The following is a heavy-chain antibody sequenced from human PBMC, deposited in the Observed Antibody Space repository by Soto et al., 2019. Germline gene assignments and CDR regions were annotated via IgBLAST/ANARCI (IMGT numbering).Heavy chain of an antibody. V-gene: IGHV4-34*01. D-gene: IGHD1-26*01. CDR3: ALALGPTTGLDY. CDR1: GGSFHGYY. CDR2: INHSGSA. J-gene: IGHJ4*02. Sequence: SETLSLTCAVYGGSFHGYYWSWIRQPPGKGLEWIGEINHSGSANYNPTFKSRVSISVDTSKNQMSLQLSSVSAADTAVYYCALALGPTTGLDYWGQGTLVTVSS.